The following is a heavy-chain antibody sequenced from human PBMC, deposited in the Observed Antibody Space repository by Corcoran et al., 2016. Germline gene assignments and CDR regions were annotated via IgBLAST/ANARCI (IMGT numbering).Heavy chain of an antibody. CDR1: DGSISSSSYY. Sequence: QLQLQESGPGLVKPSETLSLTCTVSDGSISSSSYYWGWIRQPPGKGLEWIGSIYYSGSTYYNPSLKSRVTISVDTSKNQFSLKLSSVTAADTAVYYCARNAEYYDFWSGYYTTNNWFDPWGQGTLVTVSS. CDR3: ARNAEYYDFWSGYYTTNNWFDP. V-gene: IGHV4-39*01. CDR2: IYYSGST. J-gene: IGHJ5*02. D-gene: IGHD3-3*01.